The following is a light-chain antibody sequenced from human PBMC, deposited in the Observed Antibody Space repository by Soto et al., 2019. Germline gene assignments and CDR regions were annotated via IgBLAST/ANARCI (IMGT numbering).Light chain of an antibody. V-gene: IGLV2-11*01. CDR3: CSYAGNYTFYV. J-gene: IGLJ1*01. Sequence: QSALTQPRSVSGSPGQSVTISCTGTSSDVGGYDYVSWYQHHPGTAPKLMIYDVTMRPSGVPDRFSGSKSGNTASLTISGLQAEDEADYYCCSYAGNYTFYVFGSGTKLTVL. CDR2: DVT. CDR1: SSDVGGYDY.